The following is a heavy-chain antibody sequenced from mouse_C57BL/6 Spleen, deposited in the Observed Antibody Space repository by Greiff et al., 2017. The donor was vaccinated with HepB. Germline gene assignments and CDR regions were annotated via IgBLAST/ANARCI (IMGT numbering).Heavy chain of an antibody. J-gene: IGHJ1*03. Sequence: EVKLQESGPGLVKPSQSLSLPCSVTGYSITSGYYWNWIRQFPGNKLEWMGYISYDGSNNYNPSLKNRISITRDTSKNQFFLKLNSVTTEDTATYYCARDLGDGYSWYFDVWGTGTTVTVSS. CDR2: ISYDGSN. CDR1: GYSITSGYY. D-gene: IGHD2-3*01. V-gene: IGHV3-6*01. CDR3: ARDLGDGYSWYFDV.